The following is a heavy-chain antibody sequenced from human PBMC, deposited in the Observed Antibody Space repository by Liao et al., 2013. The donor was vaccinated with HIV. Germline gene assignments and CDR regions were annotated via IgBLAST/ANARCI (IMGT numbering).Heavy chain of an antibody. CDR3: ARGDGYSGYDDAFDI. D-gene: IGHD5-12*01. J-gene: IGHJ3*02. CDR1: GGSFNKDY. CDR2: IDDGGSA. Sequence: QVQLRESGPGLVKPSETLSLICTVSGGSFNKDYWSWIRQPPGKGLEWIGHIDDGGSANYNPSLKSRLTMSVDTSKTQFSLKLSSVTAADTAVYYCARGDGYSGYDDAFDIWGQGTMVTVSS. V-gene: IGHV4-59*12.